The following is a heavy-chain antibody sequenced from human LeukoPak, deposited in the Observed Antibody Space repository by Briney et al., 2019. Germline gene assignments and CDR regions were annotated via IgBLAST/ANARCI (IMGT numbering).Heavy chain of an antibody. D-gene: IGHD2-2*01. J-gene: IGHJ4*02. V-gene: IGHV3-48*01. Sequence: GGSLRLSCAASGFTFSSYSMNWVRQAPGKGLEWVSYISSSSSTIYYADSVKGRFTISRDNAKNSLYLQMNSLRAEDTAVYYCARGGDIVVVPAACIPYFDYWGQGTLVTVSS. CDR1: GFTFSSYS. CDR2: ISSSSSTI. CDR3: ARGGDIVVVPAACIPYFDY.